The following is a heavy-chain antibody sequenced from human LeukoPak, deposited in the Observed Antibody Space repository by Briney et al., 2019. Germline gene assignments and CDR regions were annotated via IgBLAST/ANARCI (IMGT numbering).Heavy chain of an antibody. CDR2: INAGNGNT. CDR3: ARGKGQWLVGDENYFDY. Sequence: GASVKVSCKASGYTFTGYYMHWVRQAPGQRLEWMGWINAGNGNTKYSQKFQGRVTITRDTSASTAYMELSSLRSEDTAVYYCARGKGQWLVGDENYFDYWGQGTLVTVSS. V-gene: IGHV1-3*01. CDR1: GYTFTGYY. J-gene: IGHJ4*02. D-gene: IGHD6-19*01.